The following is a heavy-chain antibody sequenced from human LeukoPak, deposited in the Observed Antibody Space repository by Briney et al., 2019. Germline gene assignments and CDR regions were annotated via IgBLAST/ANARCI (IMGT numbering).Heavy chain of an antibody. CDR1: GGSVSSGSYY. Sequence: NPSETLSLTCTVSGGSVSSGSYYWSCIRQPPGSGLEWIGYIYYSGSTNYNPSLKSRVTISVDTSKNQFSLKLSSVTAADTAVYYCASHYDSSGYYYRDNNWFDPWGQGTLVTVSS. J-gene: IGHJ5*02. CDR3: ASHYDSSGYYYRDNNWFDP. V-gene: IGHV4-61*01. D-gene: IGHD3-22*01. CDR2: IYYSGST.